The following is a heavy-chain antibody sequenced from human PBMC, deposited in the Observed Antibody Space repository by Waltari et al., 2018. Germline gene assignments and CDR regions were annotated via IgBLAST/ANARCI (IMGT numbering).Heavy chain of an antibody. D-gene: IGHD6-19*01. CDR1: GGSISSGSYY. Sequence: QVQLQESGPGLVKPSQTLSLTCTVPGGSISSGSYYWRWIRQPAGKGLEWIGRIYTSGSTNYNPSLKSRVTISVDTSKNQFSLKLSSVTAADTAVYYCAREIAVAGTSWFDPWGQGTLVTVSS. V-gene: IGHV4-61*02. CDR3: AREIAVAGTSWFDP. J-gene: IGHJ5*02. CDR2: IYTSGST.